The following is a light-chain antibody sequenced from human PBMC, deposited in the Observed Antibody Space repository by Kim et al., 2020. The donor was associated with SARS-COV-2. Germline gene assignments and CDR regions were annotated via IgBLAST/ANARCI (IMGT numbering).Light chain of an antibody. Sequence: QIYTLTCPGNHYNVGNQGAPWMQQHQGQSPNLQASRNNDLPAGISERLSASRSGNTDSLTIPGLQPKAEAYYNCSAWDARLRAWVFGGGTQLTVL. V-gene: IGLV10-54*01. CDR3: SAWDARLRAWV. J-gene: IGLJ3*02. CDR2: RNN. CDR1: HYNVGNQG.